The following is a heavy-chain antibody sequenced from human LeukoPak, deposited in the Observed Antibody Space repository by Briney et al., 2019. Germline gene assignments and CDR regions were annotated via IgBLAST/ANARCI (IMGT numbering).Heavy chain of an antibody. CDR1: GFTFSNAW. CDR2: IKSKTDGGTT. V-gene: IGHV3-15*01. J-gene: IGHJ3*02. D-gene: IGHD4-23*01. CDR3: TTDLGGYGGNLYEDAFDI. Sequence: PGGSLRLSCAASGFTFSNAWMSWVRQAPGKGLEWVGRIKSKTDGGTTDYAAPVKGRFTISRDDSKNTLYLQMNSLKTEDTAVYYCTTDLGGYGGNLYEDAFDIWGQGTMVTVSS.